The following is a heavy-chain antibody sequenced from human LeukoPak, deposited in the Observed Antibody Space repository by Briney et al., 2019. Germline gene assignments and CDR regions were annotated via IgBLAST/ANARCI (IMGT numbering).Heavy chain of an antibody. Sequence: PGGSLRLSCAASGFTFSSYWMSWVRQAPGKGLEWVANIKQDESGKYYVDSVKGRFTISRDNAKNSLYLQMNSLRAEDTAVYYCARDKIEGPTKLDYWGQGILVTVSS. D-gene: IGHD1-1*01. CDR3: ARDKIEGPTKLDY. V-gene: IGHV3-7*01. CDR2: IKQDESGK. J-gene: IGHJ4*02. CDR1: GFTFSSYW.